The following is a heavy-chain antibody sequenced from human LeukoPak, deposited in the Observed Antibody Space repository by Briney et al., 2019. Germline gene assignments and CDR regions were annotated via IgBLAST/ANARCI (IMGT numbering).Heavy chain of an antibody. CDR2: INAGNGNT. Sequence: ASVKVSCKASGYTFTSYAMHWVRQATGQRLEWMGWINAGNGNTKSSQKFQGRVTITRDTSASTAYMELSSLRSEDTAVYYCARTTASTYYGMDVWGQGTTVTVSS. CDR1: GYTFTSYA. J-gene: IGHJ6*02. D-gene: IGHD4-11*01. CDR3: ARTTASTYYGMDV. V-gene: IGHV1-3*01.